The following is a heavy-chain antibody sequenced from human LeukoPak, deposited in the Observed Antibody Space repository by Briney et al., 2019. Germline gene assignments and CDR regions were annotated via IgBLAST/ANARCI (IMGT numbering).Heavy chain of an antibody. V-gene: IGHV3-43*02. J-gene: IGHJ4*02. CDR3: AQDWWGSYLS. D-gene: IGHD1-26*01. CDR2: IYGDASTT. CDR1: GFTFASYA. Sequence: GGSLRLSCAASGFTFASYAMHWVRQAPGKGLEYVSLIYGDASTTHYADSVKGRFSISRDNSKNSLYLQMNSLRTEDTAFYYCAQDWWGSYLSWGRGTLVTVSS.